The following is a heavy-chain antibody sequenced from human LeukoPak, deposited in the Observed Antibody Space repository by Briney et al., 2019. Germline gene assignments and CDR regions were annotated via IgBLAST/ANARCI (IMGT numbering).Heavy chain of an antibody. CDR1: VGTFTIYA. D-gene: IGHD3-10*01. J-gene: IGHJ5*02. CDR2: IIPIFGTA. CDR3: ARPQIGGHWFDR. V-gene: IGHV1-69*13. Sequence: SVTVSFTGSVGTFTIYAISWVRQAPGQGGEGMGGIIPIFGTANYAQKFQGRVTITADESTSTAYMELSSLRSEDTAVYYCARPQIGGHWFDRWGQGTLVTVSS.